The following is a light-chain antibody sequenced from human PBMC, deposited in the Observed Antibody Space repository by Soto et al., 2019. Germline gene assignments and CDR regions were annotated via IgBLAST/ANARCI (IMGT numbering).Light chain of an antibody. J-gene: IGKJ4*01. CDR2: GVS. V-gene: IGKV3-20*01. CDR1: QSVSSSS. CDR3: QQYGGSPLT. Sequence: EIVLTQSPGTLSLSPGDSATLSCRASQSVSSSSLAWYQQKPGQAPRLLFFGVSNRAAGVPDRFGGSGSGTDFTLTISRLEPEDFVVYYCQQYGGSPLTFGGGTKVEIK.